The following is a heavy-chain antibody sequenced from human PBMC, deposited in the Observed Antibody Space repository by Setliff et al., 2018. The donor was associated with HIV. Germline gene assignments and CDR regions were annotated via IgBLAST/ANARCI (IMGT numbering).Heavy chain of an antibody. J-gene: IGHJ4*02. D-gene: IGHD5-12*01. CDR3: ARDRGYDLDCFDY. CDR1: GFTFGDFC. V-gene: IGHV3-48*04. CDR2: ISSKRTSI. Sequence: GGSLRLSCETSGFTFGDFCMNWVRQAPGKGLEWISYISSKRTSIYYADSVKGRFTISRDNARKSVYLQIDSLRAEDTAVYYCARDRGYDLDCFDYWGQGTLVTVSS.